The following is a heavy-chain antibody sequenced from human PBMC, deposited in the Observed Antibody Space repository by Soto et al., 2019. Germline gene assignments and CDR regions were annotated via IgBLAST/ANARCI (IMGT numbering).Heavy chain of an antibody. V-gene: IGHV1-8*01. CDR1: GYTFTSYD. CDR2: MNPNSGNT. D-gene: IGHD3-10*01. J-gene: IGHJ6*02. CDR3: VRGFGVQRSGSYILRGYYYGMDV. Sequence: ASVKVSCKASGYTFTSYDINWVRQATGQGLEWMGWMNPNSGNTGYAQKFQGRVTMTRNTSISTAYMELSSLRSEDTAVYYCVRGFGVQRSGSYILRGYYYGMDVWGQGTTVTVSS.